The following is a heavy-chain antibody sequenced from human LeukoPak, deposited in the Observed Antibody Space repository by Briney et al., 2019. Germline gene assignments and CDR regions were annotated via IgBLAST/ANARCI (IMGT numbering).Heavy chain of an antibody. CDR1: GFTFSNYW. CDR3: TRDSGNYLGFDY. V-gene: IGHV3-74*01. D-gene: IGHD1-26*01. Sequence: PGGSLRLSCAASGFTFSNYWMTWFRQTPGKGLVWVSRINTDGTTTNYADSVKGRFTISRDNAKNTLYLQMNRLRAEDTAVYYCTRDSGNYLGFDYWGQGTLVTVSS. J-gene: IGHJ4*02. CDR2: INTDGTTT.